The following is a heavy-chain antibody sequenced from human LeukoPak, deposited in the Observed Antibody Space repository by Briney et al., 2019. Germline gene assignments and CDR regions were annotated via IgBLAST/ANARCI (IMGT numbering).Heavy chain of an antibody. CDR2: IIPIFGTA. D-gene: IGHD2-8*01. J-gene: IGHJ5*02. V-gene: IGHV1-69*01. CDR1: GGTFSSYA. CDR3: ARDFDYCTNGVCYTRWFDP. Sequence: SVKVSCKASGGTFSSYAISWVRQAPGQGLEWMGGIIPIFGTANYAQKFQGRVTITADESTSTAYMELSSLRSEDTAVYYGARDFDYCTNGVCYTRWFDPWGQGTLVTVSS.